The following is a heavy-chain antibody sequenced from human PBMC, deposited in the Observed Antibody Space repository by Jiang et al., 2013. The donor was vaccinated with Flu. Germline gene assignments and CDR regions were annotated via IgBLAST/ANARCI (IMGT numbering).Heavy chain of an antibody. CDR3: TRVSGGAPVYYFDY. D-gene: IGHD2-8*02. J-gene: IGHJ4*02. Sequence: SGAEVKKPGASVKVSCKASGYTFTSHGINWVRQAPGQGLEWMGWISLYSGNTIYAQRFQGRVTMTTDASTSTAYMEVRSLRSDDTAMYYCTRVSGGAPVYYFDYWGQGTLVTVSS. CDR1: GYTFTSHG. V-gene: IGHV1-18*01. CDR2: ISLYSGNT.